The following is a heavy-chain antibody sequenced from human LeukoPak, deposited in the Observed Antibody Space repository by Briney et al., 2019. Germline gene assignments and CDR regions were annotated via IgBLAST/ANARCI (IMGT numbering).Heavy chain of an antibody. V-gene: IGHV3-23*01. CDR1: GFTFSSYA. CDR3: AKRAGNQYYYYDSSGGETDY. D-gene: IGHD3-22*01. J-gene: IGHJ4*02. Sequence: GASLRLSCAASGFTFSSYAMSWVRQAPGKGLEWVSAISGSGGSTYYAYSVKGRFTISRDNSKNTLYLQMNSLRAEDTAVYYCAKRAGNQYYYYDSSGGETDYWGQGTLVTVSS. CDR2: ISGSGGST.